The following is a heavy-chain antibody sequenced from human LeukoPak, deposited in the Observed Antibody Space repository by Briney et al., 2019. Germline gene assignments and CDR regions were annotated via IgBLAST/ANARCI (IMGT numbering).Heavy chain of an antibody. CDR1: GGTFSSYA. J-gene: IGHJ4*02. CDR2: IIPIFGTA. CDR3: ARDAHGGQQWDY. Sequence: GASVKVSCKASGGTFSSYAISWVRQAPGQGLEWMGGIIPIFGTANYAQKFQGRVTITTDESTSTAYMELSSLRSEDTAVYYCARDAHGGQQWDYWGQGTLVTVSS. V-gene: IGHV1-69*05. D-gene: IGHD6-19*01.